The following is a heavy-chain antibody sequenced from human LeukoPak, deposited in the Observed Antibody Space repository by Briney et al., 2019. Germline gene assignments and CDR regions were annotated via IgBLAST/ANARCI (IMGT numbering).Heavy chain of an antibody. J-gene: IGHJ6*02. D-gene: IGHD6-19*01. CDR1: GFTFSSYS. Sequence: PGGSLRISCAASGFTFSSYSMNWVRQAPGKGLEWVSSISSSSSYIYYADSVKGRFTISRDNAKNSLYLQMNSLRAEDTAVYYCARGSSGWSAGYYYGMDVWGQGTTVTVSS. CDR2: ISSSSSYI. CDR3: ARGSSGWSAGYYYGMDV. V-gene: IGHV3-21*01.